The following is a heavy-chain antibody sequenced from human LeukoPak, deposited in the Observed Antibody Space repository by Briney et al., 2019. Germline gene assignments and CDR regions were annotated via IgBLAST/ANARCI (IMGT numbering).Heavy chain of an antibody. J-gene: IGHJ3*02. CDR1: GYSFTGNY. Sequence: GASVKVSCKASGYSFTGNYMHWVRQAPGQGLEWMGWINPNSGDTNFAQKFQGRVTMTRDTSISTAYMELSRLRSDDTAVYYCAREEYAASTYDAFDIWGQGTMVTVSS. CDR3: AREEYAASTYDAFDI. CDR2: INPNSGDT. D-gene: IGHD2-15*01. V-gene: IGHV1-2*02.